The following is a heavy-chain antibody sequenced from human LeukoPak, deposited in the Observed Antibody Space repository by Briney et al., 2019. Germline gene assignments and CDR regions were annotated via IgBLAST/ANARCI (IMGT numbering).Heavy chain of an antibody. Sequence: ASVKVSCKASGYTFTSYGISWVRQAPGQGLEWMGWISAYNGNTNYAQKLQGRVTMTTDTSTSTAYMELRSLRSDDTAVYYCARDPPGWFGENWFDPWGQGTLVTVSS. D-gene: IGHD3-10*01. V-gene: IGHV1-18*01. CDR2: ISAYNGNT. CDR3: ARDPPGWFGENWFDP. J-gene: IGHJ5*02. CDR1: GYTFTSYG.